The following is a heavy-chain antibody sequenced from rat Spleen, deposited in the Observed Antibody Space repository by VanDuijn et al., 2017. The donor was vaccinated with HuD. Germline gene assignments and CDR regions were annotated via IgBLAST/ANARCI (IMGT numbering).Heavy chain of an antibody. J-gene: IGHJ3*01. CDR3: VRQDTSGYSNWFAY. Sequence: EVQLVESGGGLVQPGGSMNLSCAASGFTFSDYYMAWVRQTPKKGLEWVASIHYEGSSTYYGGSVKGRFTISRDNAKTTLYLQMNSLRSEDTATYYCVRQDTSGYSNWFAYWGQGTLVTVSS. CDR2: IHYEGSST. D-gene: IGHD4-3*01. CDR1: GFTFSDYY. V-gene: IGHV5-22*01.